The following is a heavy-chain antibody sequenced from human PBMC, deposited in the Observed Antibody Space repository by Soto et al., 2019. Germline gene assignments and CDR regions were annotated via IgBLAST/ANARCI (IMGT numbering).Heavy chain of an antibody. D-gene: IGHD5-18*01. Sequence: SETLSLTCTVSGGSISSYYWSWIRQPPGKGLEWIGYIYYSGSTNYNPSLKSRVAISVDTSKNHFSLKLSSVTAADTAVYYCARGRGYSYGFGFYYYMDVWGKGTTVTVSS. CDR2: IYYSGST. CDR1: GGSISSYY. CDR3: ARGRGYSYGFGFYYYMDV. J-gene: IGHJ6*03. V-gene: IGHV4-59*01.